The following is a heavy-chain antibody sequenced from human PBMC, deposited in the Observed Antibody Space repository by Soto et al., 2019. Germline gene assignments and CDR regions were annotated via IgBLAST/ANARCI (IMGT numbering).Heavy chain of an antibody. CDR1: GGSIGSGDYY. V-gene: IGHV4-30-4*01. Sequence: SETLSLTCTVSGGSIGSGDYYWSWIRQPPGKGLEWIGYIYYSGSTYYNPSLKSRVTISVDTSKNQFSLHLSSVTAADTAVYYCARGIAAAPYYYYYYMDVWGKGTTVTVSS. J-gene: IGHJ6*03. CDR3: ARGIAAAPYYYYYYMDV. D-gene: IGHD6-13*01. CDR2: IYYSGST.